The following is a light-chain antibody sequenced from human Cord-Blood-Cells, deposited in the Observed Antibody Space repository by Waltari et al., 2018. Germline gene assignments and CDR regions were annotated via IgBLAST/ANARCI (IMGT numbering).Light chain of an antibody. J-gene: IGLJ3*02. CDR3: CSYAGSYTLV. Sequence: QSALTQPRSVSGSPGQSVTISCTGTSSDVGGYNYVSWYQQHPGKAPKRMIYYVSKRTSGVPDRFSGSKSGNTASLTISGLQAEDGADYYCCSYAGSYTLVFGGGTKLTVL. V-gene: IGLV2-11*01. CDR2: YVS. CDR1: SSDVGGYNY.